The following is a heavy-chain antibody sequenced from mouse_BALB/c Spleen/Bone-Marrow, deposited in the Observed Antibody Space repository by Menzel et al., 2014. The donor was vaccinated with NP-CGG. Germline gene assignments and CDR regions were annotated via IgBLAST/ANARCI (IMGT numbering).Heavy chain of an antibody. CDR1: GYSFTGYT. CDR2: INPYNGGT. CDR3: ARKGDWDVGFDY. V-gene: IGHV1-18*01. D-gene: IGHD4-1*01. J-gene: IGHJ2*01. Sequence: VHVKQSGSELVKPGASMKISCKASGYSFTGYTMNWVKQSHGKNLEWIGLINPYNGGTSYNQKFKGKATLTVDKSSSTAYMELLSLTSEDSAVYYCARKGDWDVGFDYWGQGTTLTVSS.